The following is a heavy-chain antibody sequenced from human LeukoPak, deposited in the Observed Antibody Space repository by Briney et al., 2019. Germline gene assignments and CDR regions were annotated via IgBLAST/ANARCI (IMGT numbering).Heavy chain of an antibody. CDR3: ARVLVGATIGMCDY. J-gene: IGHJ4*02. Sequence: GGSLRLSCAASGFTFSDYYMSWIRQAPGKGLEWVSYISSSSTYKNYADSVRGRFTISRDNAKNSLFLQMNSLKAEDTAVYYCARVLVGATIGMCDYWGQGNLVTVSS. D-gene: IGHD1-26*01. CDR2: ISSSSTYK. V-gene: IGHV3-11*06. CDR1: GFTFSDYY.